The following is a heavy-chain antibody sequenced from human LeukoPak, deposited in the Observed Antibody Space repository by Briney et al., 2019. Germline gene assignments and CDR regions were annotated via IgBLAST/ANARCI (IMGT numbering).Heavy chain of an antibody. Sequence: GGSLRLSCAASGFTFSSYAMSWVRQAPGKGLEWVSAISGSGGSTYYADSVKGRFTISRDNSKNTLYLQMNSLRAEDTAVYYCAKGQYSSSSSPNWFGPWGQGTLVTVSS. J-gene: IGHJ5*02. D-gene: IGHD6-13*01. CDR2: ISGSGGST. V-gene: IGHV3-23*01. CDR3: AKGQYSSSSSPNWFGP. CDR1: GFTFSSYA.